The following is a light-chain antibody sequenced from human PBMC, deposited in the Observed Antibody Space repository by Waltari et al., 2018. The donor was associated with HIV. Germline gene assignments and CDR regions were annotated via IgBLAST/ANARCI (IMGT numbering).Light chain of an antibody. CDR3: QQYHSYSRT. V-gene: IGKV1-5*03. CDR1: QSISTW. Sequence: DIQMTQSPSTLSASVGDRVTITCRSSQSISTWLAWYQQQPGRAPKLLIYKTSSLHSGVPSRFSGSGSGTEFSLTISSLQPDDFTTYYCQQYHSYSRTFGQGTRLEMK. CDR2: KTS. J-gene: IGKJ5*01.